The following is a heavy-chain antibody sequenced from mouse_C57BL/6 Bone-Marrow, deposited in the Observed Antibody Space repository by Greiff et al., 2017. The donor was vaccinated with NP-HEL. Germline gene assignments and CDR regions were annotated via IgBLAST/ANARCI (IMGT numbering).Heavy chain of an antibody. D-gene: IGHD1-1*01. V-gene: IGHV1-55*01. CDR2: IYPGSGST. J-gene: IGHJ2*01. CDR1: GYTFTSYW. Sequence: VQLQQPGAELVKPGASVKMSCKASGYTFTSYWITWVKQRPGQGLEWIGDIYPGSGSTNYNEKFKSKATLTVDTSSSTAYMQLSSLTSEDSAVYYCARGRDYYGSSYYFDYWGQGTTLTVSS. CDR3: ARGRDYYGSSYYFDY.